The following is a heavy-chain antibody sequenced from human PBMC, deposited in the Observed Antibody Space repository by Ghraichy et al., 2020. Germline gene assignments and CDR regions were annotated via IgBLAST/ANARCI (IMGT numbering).Heavy chain of an antibody. V-gene: IGHV4-39*01. D-gene: IGHD6-6*01. CDR3: AGISSSSSVAYFDY. J-gene: IGHJ4*02. CDR1: GGSISSIIYY. CDR2: IYYSGST. Sequence: SETLSLTCTVSGGSISSIIYYWGWIRQPPGKGLEWIGSIYYSGSTYYNPSLKSRVTISVDTSKNQFSLKLSSVTAADTAVYYCAGISSSSSVAYFDYWGQGTLVTVSS.